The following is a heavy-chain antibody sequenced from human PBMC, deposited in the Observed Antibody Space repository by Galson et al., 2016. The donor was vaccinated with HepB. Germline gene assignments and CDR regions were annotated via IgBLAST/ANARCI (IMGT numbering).Heavy chain of an antibody. D-gene: IGHD2-2*01. CDR1: GFTVSTYY. CDR3: ARTSHRECTGTRCVNFRYYYYYMDV. V-gene: IGHV3-53*01. CDR2: MFYGGTT. J-gene: IGHJ6*03. Sequence: SLRLSCAASGFTVSTYYMNWVRQAPGKGLEWVSGMFYGGTTYYADSVEGRFTISRDDSMNTFYLQMNSLTAEDTAVYFFARTSHRECTGTRCVNFRYYYYYMDVWGKGTTV.